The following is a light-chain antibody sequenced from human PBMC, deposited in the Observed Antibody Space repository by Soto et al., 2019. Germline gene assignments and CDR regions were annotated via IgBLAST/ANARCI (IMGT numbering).Light chain of an antibody. CDR1: SSDVGGFYH. Sequence: QSALTQPASVSGSPGQSITISCTGTSSDVGGFYHVSWYQHHPGKAPKLLISDVTNRPSGISDRFSGSKSGNTASLTISGLQAEDEADYFCSAYAASTTPSVFGAGTKLTVL. CDR3: SAYAASTTPSV. J-gene: IGLJ1*01. CDR2: DVT. V-gene: IGLV2-14*03.